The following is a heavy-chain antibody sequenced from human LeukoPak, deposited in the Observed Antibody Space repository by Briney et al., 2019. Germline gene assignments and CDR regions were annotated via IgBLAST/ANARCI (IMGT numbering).Heavy chain of an antibody. CDR1: VFTFSSYW. J-gene: IGHJ3*01. Sequence: GGSLRLSCAASVFTFSSYWMHWVRQAPGKGLVWVSQINTDGSSTTYADSVKGRFTISRDNAKNSLYLQMDSLRDEDTAVYYCAREDDDWGPNTFDVWGQGTVVAVSS. CDR2: INTDGSST. D-gene: IGHD7-27*01. CDR3: AREDDDWGPNTFDV. V-gene: IGHV3-74*01.